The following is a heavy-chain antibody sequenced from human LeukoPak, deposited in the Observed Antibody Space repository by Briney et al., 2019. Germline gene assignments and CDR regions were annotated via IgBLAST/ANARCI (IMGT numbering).Heavy chain of an antibody. CDR3: ARDKGHYDVDY. J-gene: IGHJ4*02. V-gene: IGHV4-39*07. CDR2: IYYSGST. Sequence: SETLSLTCTVSGGSISSTSYYWGWIRQPPGKGLEWMGSIYYSGSTYYNPSLKSRLTISVDTSKNQFSLKLSSVTAADTAIYYCARDKGHYDVDYWGQGTLVTVSS. D-gene: IGHD3-16*01. CDR1: GGSISSTSYY.